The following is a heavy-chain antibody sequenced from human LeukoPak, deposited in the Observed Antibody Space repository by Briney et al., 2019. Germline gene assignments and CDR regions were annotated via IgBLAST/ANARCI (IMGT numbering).Heavy chain of an antibody. J-gene: IGHJ5*02. V-gene: IGHV4-31*03. CDR3: ARVGDFWSGYPPFDP. D-gene: IGHD3-3*01. Sequence: SQTLSLTCTVSGGSISSGGYYWSWIRQHPGKGLEWIGYIYYSGSTYYNPSLKSRVTISVDTSKNQFSLKLSSVTAADTAVYYCARVGDFWSGYPPFDPWGQGNLVTVSS. CDR2: IYYSGST. CDR1: GGSISSGGYY.